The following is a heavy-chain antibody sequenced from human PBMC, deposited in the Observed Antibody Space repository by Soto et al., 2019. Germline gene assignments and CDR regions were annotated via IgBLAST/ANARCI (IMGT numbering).Heavy chain of an antibody. Sequence: QVQLVQSGAEVKKPGASVKVSCKASGYTFTGYYMHWVRQAPGQGLEWMGWINPNSGGTNYGQKFQGRVTMTRDTSISTAYMELSRLRSDDTAVYYCARDNRRGSGWTGGYWGQGTLVTVSS. J-gene: IGHJ4*02. D-gene: IGHD6-19*01. CDR1: GYTFTGYY. V-gene: IGHV1-2*02. CDR2: INPNSGGT. CDR3: ARDNRRGSGWTGGY.